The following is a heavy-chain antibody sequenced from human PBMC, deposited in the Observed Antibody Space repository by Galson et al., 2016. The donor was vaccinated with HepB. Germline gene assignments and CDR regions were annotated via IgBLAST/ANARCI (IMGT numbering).Heavy chain of an antibody. Sequence: LRLSCAASGFTFSNYWMTWVRQAPGKGLEWVAKIKQDGSEKYYVDSVKGRFTISRDNAKNALYLQMNSLRVVDTAVYYCARTITGTPWHHLHYGMDVWGQGTTVSVSS. CDR1: GFTFSNYW. J-gene: IGHJ6*02. D-gene: IGHD1-20*01. V-gene: IGHV3-7*01. CDR3: ARTITGTPWHHLHYGMDV. CDR2: IKQDGSEK.